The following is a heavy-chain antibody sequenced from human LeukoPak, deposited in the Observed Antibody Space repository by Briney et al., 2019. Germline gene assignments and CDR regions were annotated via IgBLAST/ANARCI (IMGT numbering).Heavy chain of an antibody. CDR1: GFTFSSYA. CDR3: ARQYDFWSGYYAFDI. J-gene: IGHJ3*02. D-gene: IGHD3-3*01. Sequence: GGSLRLSCAASGFTFSSYAMSWVRQAPGKGLEWVSAISGSGGSTYYADSVKGRFTISRDNSKSTLYLQMNSLRAEDTAVYYCARQYDFWSGYYAFDIWGQGTMVTVSS. CDR2: ISGSGGST. V-gene: IGHV3-23*01.